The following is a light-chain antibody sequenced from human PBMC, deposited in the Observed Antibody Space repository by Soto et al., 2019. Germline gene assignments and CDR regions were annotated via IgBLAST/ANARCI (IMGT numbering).Light chain of an antibody. CDR1: QSVGSW. CDR2: KAS. Sequence: DIQMTQSPSTLSASVGDRVTITCRASQSVGSWLAWYQQKAGKAPKSLIYKASSLESGVPSRFSGSGSGTEFTLTISSLQPDDFATYYCQHYNSYSEAFGQGTKVELK. J-gene: IGKJ1*01. V-gene: IGKV1-5*03. CDR3: QHYNSYSEA.